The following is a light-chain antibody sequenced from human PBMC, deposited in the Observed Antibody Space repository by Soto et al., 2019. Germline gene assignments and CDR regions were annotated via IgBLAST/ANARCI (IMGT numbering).Light chain of an antibody. J-gene: IGKJ4*01. Sequence: DIQMTQSPSAMSASVGDRVTITCRASQDIRYDLVWFQQKPGEVPKRLIYAASSLQSGVPSRFSGSGSGTEFTLTISSLQPEDFATYYCLQHKSYPLTFGGGTKVEIK. CDR2: AAS. CDR1: QDIRYD. V-gene: IGKV1-17*03. CDR3: LQHKSYPLT.